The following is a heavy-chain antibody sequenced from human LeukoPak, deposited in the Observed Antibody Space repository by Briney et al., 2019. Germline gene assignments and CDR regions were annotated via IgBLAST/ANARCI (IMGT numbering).Heavy chain of an antibody. J-gene: IGHJ6*02. CDR2: IYPGDSDT. CDR1: GYSFTSYW. Sequence: GESLKISCKGSGYSFTSYWIGWVRQMPGKGLEWMGIIYPGDSDTRYSPSFQGQVTISADKSTTTAYLQWSSLKASDTAMYYCARFHPAAIRATLILYGMVVWGQGTTGSVSS. V-gene: IGHV5-51*01. CDR3: ARFHPAAIRATLILYGMVV. D-gene: IGHD2-21*02.